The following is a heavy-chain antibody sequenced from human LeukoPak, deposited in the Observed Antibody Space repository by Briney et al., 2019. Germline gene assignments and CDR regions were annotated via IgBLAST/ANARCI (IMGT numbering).Heavy chain of an antibody. CDR3: ARDKDVGASLFDH. D-gene: IGHD1-26*01. V-gene: IGHV3-7*01. CDR2: IQQEGSET. Sequence: GGSLRLSCTVSGLTLSSNSMSWVRQPPGKGLEWVANIQQEGSETYYMDSVKGRFPISRDISKNSLYLQMNSLRAEDTAVYYCARDKDVGASLFDHWGQGTLITVSS. CDR1: GLTLSSNS. J-gene: IGHJ4*02.